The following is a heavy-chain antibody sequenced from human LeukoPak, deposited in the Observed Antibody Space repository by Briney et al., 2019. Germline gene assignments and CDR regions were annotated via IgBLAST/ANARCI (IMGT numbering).Heavy chain of an antibody. CDR3: ARGRRKWELLLDY. CDR1: GFTFSSYW. CDR2: IKQDGSEK. D-gene: IGHD1-26*01. J-gene: IGHJ4*02. V-gene: IGHV3-7*01. Sequence: GGSLRLSCAASGFTFSSYWMSWVRQAPGKGLEWVANIKQDGSEKYYVDSVKGRFTISRDNAKNSLYLQMNSLRAEDTAVYYCARGRRKWELLLDYWGQGTLVTVSS.